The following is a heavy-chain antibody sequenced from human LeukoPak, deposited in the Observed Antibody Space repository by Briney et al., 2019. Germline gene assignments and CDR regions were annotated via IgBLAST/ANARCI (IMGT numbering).Heavy chain of an antibody. D-gene: IGHD3-10*01. J-gene: IGHJ4*02. CDR1: GFTFSSYA. V-gene: IGHV3-23*01. Sequence: GGSLRLSCAASGFTFSSYAMSWVRQAPGKGLEWVSAISGSGGSTYHADSVKGRFTISRDNSKNTLYLQMNSLRAEDTAVYYCAKAVLWFGESYFDYWGQGTLVTVSS. CDR2: ISGSGGST. CDR3: AKAVLWFGESYFDY.